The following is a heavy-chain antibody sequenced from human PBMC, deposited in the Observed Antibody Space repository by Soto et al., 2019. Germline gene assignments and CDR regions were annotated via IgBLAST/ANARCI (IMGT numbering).Heavy chain of an antibody. Sequence: ESGPTLVNPTQTLTLTCTFSGFSLSTSGMCVSWIRQPPGKALERLALIDWDDDKYYSTSLKTRLTISKDTSKNQVVLTMTNMDPVDTATYYCARIEWLQMAKAFDIWGQGTMVTVSS. J-gene: IGHJ3*02. CDR1: GFSLSTSGMC. D-gene: IGHD5-12*01. V-gene: IGHV2-70*01. CDR3: ARIEWLQMAKAFDI. CDR2: IDWDDDK.